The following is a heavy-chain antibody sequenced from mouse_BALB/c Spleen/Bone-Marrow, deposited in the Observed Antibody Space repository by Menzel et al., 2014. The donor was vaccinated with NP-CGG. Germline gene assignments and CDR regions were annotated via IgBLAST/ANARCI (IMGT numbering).Heavy chain of an antibody. J-gene: IGHJ2*01. CDR2: ISSGGSYT. CDR1: GFTFSSYA. CDR3: ARHGITRLLDY. V-gene: IGHV5-9-3*01. Sequence: EVKLMESGGGLVKSGGSLKLSCAASGFTFSSYAMSWVRQTPEKRLEWVATISSGGSYTYYPDSVKGRFTISRDNAKNTLYLQMSSLRSEDTAMYYCARHGITRLLDYWGQGTTLTVSS. D-gene: IGHD2-4*01.